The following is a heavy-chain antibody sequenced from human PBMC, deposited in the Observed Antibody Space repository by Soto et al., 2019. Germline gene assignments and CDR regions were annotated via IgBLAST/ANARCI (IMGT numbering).Heavy chain of an antibody. J-gene: IGHJ2*01. CDR2: ISGSGGST. CDR3: AKDNLVGYCSGGRCYEPSSYWYFDI. V-gene: IGHV3-23*01. D-gene: IGHD2-15*01. CDR1: GFTFSSYA. Sequence: EVQLLESGGGLVQPGGSLRLSCAASGFTFSSYAMSWVRQAPGKGLEWVSAISGSGGSTYYADSVKGRFTISRDNSKNTLYLQMNSLRAEDTAVDYCAKDNLVGYCSGGRCYEPSSYWYFDIWGRGTLVTVSS.